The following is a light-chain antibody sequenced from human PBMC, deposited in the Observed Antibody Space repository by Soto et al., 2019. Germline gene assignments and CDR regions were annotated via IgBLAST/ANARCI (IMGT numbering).Light chain of an antibody. Sequence: DIVMTQSPLSLPVTPGEPASISCRSIQSLLHSNGYNYLDWYLQKPGQSPQLLIYLGSNRASGVPDRFSGSGSGTDFTLTISSVEAEDVGVYYCMQALQTPLTFGGGTKVEIK. V-gene: IGKV2-28*01. CDR3: MQALQTPLT. J-gene: IGKJ4*01. CDR2: LGS. CDR1: QSLLHSNGYNY.